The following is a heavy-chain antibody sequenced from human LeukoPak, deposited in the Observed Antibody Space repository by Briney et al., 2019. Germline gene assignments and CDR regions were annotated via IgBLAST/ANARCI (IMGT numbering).Heavy chain of an antibody. CDR2: ISWNSGSI. CDR3: ARGKDDYGGNSAIDY. V-gene: IGHV3-9*03. CDR1: GFTFDDYA. Sequence: GGSLRLSCAASGFTFDDYAMHWVRQAPGKGLEWVSGISWNSGSIGYADSVKGRFTISRDNAKNSLYLQMNSLRAEDMALYYCARGKDDYGGNSAIDYWGQGTLVTVSS. J-gene: IGHJ4*02. D-gene: IGHD4-23*01.